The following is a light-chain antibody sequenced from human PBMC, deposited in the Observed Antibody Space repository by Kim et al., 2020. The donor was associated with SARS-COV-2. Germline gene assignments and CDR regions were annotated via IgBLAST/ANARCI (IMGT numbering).Light chain of an antibody. V-gene: IGKV3-20*01. CDR1: QSVSSSY. CDR3: QQYGSSRWT. J-gene: IGKJ1*01. Sequence: SPGDRATLSCRASQSVSSSYLAGYQQKPGQAPSLLIYGASSRATGIPDRFSGSGSGTDFTLTISRLEPEDFAVYYCQQYGSSRWTFGQGTKVDIK. CDR2: GAS.